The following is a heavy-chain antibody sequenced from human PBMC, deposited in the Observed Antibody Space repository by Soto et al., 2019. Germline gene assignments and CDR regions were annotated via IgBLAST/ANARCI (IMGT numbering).Heavy chain of an antibody. CDR1: GGSISSSSYY. D-gene: IGHD2-15*01. J-gene: IGHJ6*02. Sequence: SETLSLTCTVSGGSISSSSYYWGWIRQPPGKGLEWIGSIYYSGSTYYNPSLKSRVTISVDTSKNQFSLKLSSVTAADTAVYYCARRKVVVAATLFRYYYGMDVWGQGTTVTVSS. V-gene: IGHV4-39*01. CDR2: IYYSGST. CDR3: ARRKVVVAATLFRYYYGMDV.